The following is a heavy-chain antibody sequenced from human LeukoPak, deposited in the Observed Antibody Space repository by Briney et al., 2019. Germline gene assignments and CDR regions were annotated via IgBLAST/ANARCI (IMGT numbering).Heavy chain of an antibody. D-gene: IGHD3-22*01. J-gene: IGHJ4*02. CDR3: ARGNYYDSSGYPLDY. CDR2: INHSGST. V-gene: IGHV4-34*01. CDR1: GGSFSGYY. Sequence: KPSETLSLTCAVYGGSFSGYYWSWIRQPPGKGLEWIGEINHSGSTNYNPSLKSRVTISVDTSKNQFSLKLSSVTAADTAVYYCARGNYYDSSGYPLDYWGQGTLVTVSS.